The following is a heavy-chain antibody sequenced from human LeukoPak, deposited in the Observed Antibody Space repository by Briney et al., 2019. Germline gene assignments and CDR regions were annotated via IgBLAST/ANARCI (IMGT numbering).Heavy chain of an antibody. J-gene: IGHJ6*03. CDR1: GGSFSGYF. CDR3: ARGRGVVWRYYYYMDV. D-gene: IGHD2-15*01. V-gene: IGHV4-34*01. Sequence: SETLSLTCAVSGGSFSGYFWSWIRQPPGKGLEWIGEINHSGSTNYNPSLKSRVSISVDTSKKQFSLKLSSVTAADTAVYYCARGRGVVWRYYYYMDVWGKGTTVTVSS. CDR2: INHSGST.